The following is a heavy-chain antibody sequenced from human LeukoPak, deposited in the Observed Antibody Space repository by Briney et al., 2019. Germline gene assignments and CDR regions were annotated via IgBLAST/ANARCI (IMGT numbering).Heavy chain of an antibody. Sequence: ASVKVSCKASGYTFTSYAMHWVRQAPGQRLEWMGWINAGNGNTKYSQKFQGRVTITRDTSASTAYMELSSLRSEDTAVYYCARGTWIQLRLVPDYWGQGTLVTVSS. CDR2: INAGNGNT. D-gene: IGHD5-18*01. V-gene: IGHV1-3*01. J-gene: IGHJ4*02. CDR1: GYTFTSYA. CDR3: ARGTWIQLRLVPDY.